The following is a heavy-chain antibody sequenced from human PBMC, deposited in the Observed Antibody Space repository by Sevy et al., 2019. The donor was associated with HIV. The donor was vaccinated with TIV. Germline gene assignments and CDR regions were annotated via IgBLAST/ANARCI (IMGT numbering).Heavy chain of an antibody. V-gene: IGHV3-23*01. J-gene: IGHJ4*02. Sequence: GGSLRLSCEASGFTFSKYSMSWVRQAPGKGLEWVSTVSFVCGRINYADSVKGRFTISRDDSKNTLYLQMNSLRADDTAVYYCAREGCTKPHDYWGQGTLVTVSS. CDR1: GFTFSKYS. CDR3: AREGCTKPHDY. D-gene: IGHD2-8*01. CDR2: VSFVCGRI.